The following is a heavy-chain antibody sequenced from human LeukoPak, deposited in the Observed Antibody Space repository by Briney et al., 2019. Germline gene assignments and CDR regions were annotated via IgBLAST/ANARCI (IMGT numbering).Heavy chain of an antibody. Sequence: GGSLRLSCAASGFTFSDYYMSWIRQAPGKGLEWVSYISSSGSTIYYADSVKGRFTISRDNSKSTLYLQMSSLRAVDTAIYYCAKDPSTFSTTGWYFDLWGRGTLVTVSS. CDR1: GFTFSDYY. CDR2: ISSSGSTI. CDR3: AKDPSTFSTTGWYFDL. D-gene: IGHD4-17*01. V-gene: IGHV3-11*01. J-gene: IGHJ2*01.